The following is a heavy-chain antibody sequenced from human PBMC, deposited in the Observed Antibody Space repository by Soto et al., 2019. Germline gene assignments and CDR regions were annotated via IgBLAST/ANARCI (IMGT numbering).Heavy chain of an antibody. CDR2: IYYSGT. CDR1: GGSINTSRYY. J-gene: IGHJ3*01. Sequence: QLQLQESGPGLVKPSETLSLTCTVSGGSINTSRYYWGWMRQPPGKGLEWIGSIYYSGTYSNPSLKSRVTISVDTSKNQFSLKLNSVTAADTAVYYCARQDYHDDSGYCFWGQGTMVIVA. V-gene: IGHV4-39*01. D-gene: IGHD3-22*01. CDR3: ARQDYHDDSGYCF.